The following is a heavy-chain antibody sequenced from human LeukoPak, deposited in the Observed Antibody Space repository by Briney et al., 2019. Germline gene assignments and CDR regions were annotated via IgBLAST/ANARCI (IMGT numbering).Heavy chain of an antibody. CDR2: NT. J-gene: IGHJ4*02. Sequence: SETLSLTCTVSGASISSSTYYWGWIRQPPGKGLEWIGSNTYYNPSLKSRVTISVDTSKNQFSLKLSSVTAADTAVYYCARLRPYYYDSSGYYYVGHFDYWGQGTLVTVSS. CDR3: ARLRPYYYDSSGYYYVGHFDY. CDR1: GASISSSTYY. D-gene: IGHD3-22*01. V-gene: IGHV4-39*07.